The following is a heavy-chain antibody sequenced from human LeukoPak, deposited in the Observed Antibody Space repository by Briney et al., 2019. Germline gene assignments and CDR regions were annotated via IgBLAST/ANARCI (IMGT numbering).Heavy chain of an antibody. CDR3: AREGDSDYFDY. Sequence: PGGSLRLSCAASGFTFSNYWMSWVRQAPGKGLEWVANIKQDGSEKYYVDSVKGRFTISRDNAKNSLYLQMNSLRAEDTAVYYCAREGDSDYFDYWGQGTLVTVSS. CDR2: IKQDGSEK. D-gene: IGHD3-16*01. V-gene: IGHV3-7*01. CDR1: GFTFSNYW. J-gene: IGHJ4*02.